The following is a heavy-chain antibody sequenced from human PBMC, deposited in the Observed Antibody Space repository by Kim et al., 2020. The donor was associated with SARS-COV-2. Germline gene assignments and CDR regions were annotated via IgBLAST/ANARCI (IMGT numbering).Heavy chain of an antibody. Sequence: GGSLGLSCAASGFTFSNYAMHWVRQAPGKGLEWVAVISDDGTKKYYADSVKGRFTVARDNSKSTLYLQMNSLRVEDTAVFYCAVAREANYAIMTKLDYWGQGTLVTVSS. D-gene: IGHD2-8*01. CDR2: ISDDGTKK. CDR1: GFTFSNYA. CDR3: AVAREANYAIMTKLDY. J-gene: IGHJ4*02. V-gene: IGHV3-30*04.